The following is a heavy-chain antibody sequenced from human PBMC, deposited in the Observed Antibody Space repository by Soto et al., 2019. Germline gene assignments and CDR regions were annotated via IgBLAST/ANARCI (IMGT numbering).Heavy chain of an antibody. CDR2: IKEDGSEK. CDR3: SRDVVVGAKALNY. J-gene: IGHJ4*02. CDR1: GFTFSNYW. Sequence: PGGSLRLSCAASGFTFSNYWMTWVRQAPGKGLEWVANIKEDGSEKHDVDSVKGRFTIPRDNAKNSLYLQMNSLRVEDTAVYFCSRDVVVGAKALNYWGQGALVTVSS. D-gene: IGHD2-15*01. V-gene: IGHV3-7*01.